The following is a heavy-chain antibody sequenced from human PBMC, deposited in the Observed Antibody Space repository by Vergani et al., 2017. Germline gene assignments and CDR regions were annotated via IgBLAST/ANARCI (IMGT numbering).Heavy chain of an antibody. V-gene: IGHV1-69*01. J-gene: IGHJ5*02. CDR3: ARDYGYCSSTSCYGLGWFDP. D-gene: IGHD2-2*03. Sequence: QVQLVQSGAEVKKPGASVKVSCKASGYTFTGYYMHWVRQAPGQGLEWMGCIIPILGTANYAQKFQGRVTITADESTSTAYMELSSLRSEDTAVYYCARDYGYCSSTSCYGLGWFDPWGQGTLVTVSS. CDR1: GYTFTGYY. CDR2: IIPILGTA.